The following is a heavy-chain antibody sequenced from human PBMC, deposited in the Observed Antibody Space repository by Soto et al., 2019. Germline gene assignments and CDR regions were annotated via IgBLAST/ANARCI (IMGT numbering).Heavy chain of an antibody. CDR2: INRYGSST. CDR3: ARGGDSVYYDSSGYPAAFDI. J-gene: IGHJ3*02. V-gene: IGHV3-74*01. Sequence: EVQLVESGGGLVQPGGSQRLACEASGFTFSSYWMHWVRQAPGKGLGWVSRINRYGSSTSYADSVKGRFTISRDNAKNTVYLKMNSLRAEDTAVYYCARGGDSVYYDSSGYPAAFDIWGQGTMVTVSS. D-gene: IGHD3-22*01. CDR1: GFTFSSYW.